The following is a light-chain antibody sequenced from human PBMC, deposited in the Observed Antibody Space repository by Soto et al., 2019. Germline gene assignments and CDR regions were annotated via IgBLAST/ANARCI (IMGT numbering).Light chain of an antibody. CDR3: QQFSSYPLT. Sequence: EIVLTQSPATLSLSPGERATLSCRASQSVSSSYLAWYQQKPGQAPRLLIYGASNRATGIPDRFSGSGSGTDFTLTISRLEPEDFAVYYCQQFSSYPLTFGGGTKVDIK. CDR1: QSVSSSY. V-gene: IGKV3-20*01. J-gene: IGKJ4*01. CDR2: GAS.